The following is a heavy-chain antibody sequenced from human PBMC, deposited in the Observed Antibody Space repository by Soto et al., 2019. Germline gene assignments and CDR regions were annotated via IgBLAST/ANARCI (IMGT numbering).Heavy chain of an antibody. J-gene: IGHJ4*02. V-gene: IGHV3-33*01. D-gene: IGHD2-15*01. CDR1: GFTFSSYG. CDR3: ARVNCSGGSCYSDY. Sequence: GGSLRLSCAASGFTFSSYGMHWVRQAPGKGLEWVAVIWYDGSNKYYADSVKGRFTISRDNSKNTLYLQMNSLRAEDAAVYYCARVNCSGGSCYSDYWGQGTLVTVSS. CDR2: IWYDGSNK.